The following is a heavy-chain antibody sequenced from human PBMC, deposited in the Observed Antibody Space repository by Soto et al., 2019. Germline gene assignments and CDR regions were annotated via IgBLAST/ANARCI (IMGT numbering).Heavy chain of an antibody. Sequence: ASVKVSCKASGYTFTSYGISWVRQAPGQGLEWMGWISAYNGNTNYAQKLQGRVTMTTDTSTSTAYMELRSLRSDDTAVYYCARISYDILTGYYYCGMDGWGQGTTLTLSS. D-gene: IGHD3-9*01. CDR1: GYTFTSYG. CDR3: ARISYDILTGYYYCGMDG. CDR2: ISAYNGNT. J-gene: IGHJ6*02. V-gene: IGHV1-18*01.